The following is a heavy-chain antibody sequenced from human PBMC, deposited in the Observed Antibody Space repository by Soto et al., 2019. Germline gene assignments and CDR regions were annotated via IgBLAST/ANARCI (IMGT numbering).Heavy chain of an antibody. V-gene: IGHV1-18*01. J-gene: IGHJ4*02. CDR3: ARDKVYGSGSYYGY. Sequence: QVQLVQSGAEVKKPGASVKVSCKASGYTFTSYGISWVRQAPGKGLEWMGWISAYKGNTNYAQKLQGRVTMTTDTATSTADSELRSLRSYDTSVYYCARDKVYGSGSYYGYWGQGTLVTVSS. D-gene: IGHD3-10*01. CDR1: GYTFTSYG. CDR2: ISAYKGNT.